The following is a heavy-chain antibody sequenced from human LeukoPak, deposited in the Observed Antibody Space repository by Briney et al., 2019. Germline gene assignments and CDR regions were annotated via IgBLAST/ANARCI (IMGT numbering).Heavy chain of an antibody. CDR3: ARDDIATYDY. CDR2: INSDGSST. Sequence: GGSLRLSCAASGFTFSSYWMHWVRQAPGKGLVWVSLINSDGSSTIYADSVKGRFTISRDNAKNSLYLQMNSLRAEDTAVYYCARDDIATYDYWGQGTLVTVSS. CDR1: GFTFSSYW. J-gene: IGHJ4*02. V-gene: IGHV3-74*01. D-gene: IGHD2-15*01.